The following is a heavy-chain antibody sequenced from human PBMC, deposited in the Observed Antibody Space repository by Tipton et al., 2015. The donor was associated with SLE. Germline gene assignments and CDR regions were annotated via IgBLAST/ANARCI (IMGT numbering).Heavy chain of an antibody. D-gene: IGHD5-24*01. CDR1: GFTFSDYY. J-gene: IGHJ4*02. Sequence: SLRLSCAASGFTFSDYYMIWIRQAPGKGLEWVSYISSGSTKHYADSVKGRFTISRDNAKNSLYLQMNSLRAEDTAVYYCATNRDGDYFDYWGQGTLVTVSS. CDR2: ISSGSTK. CDR3: ATNRDGDYFDY. V-gene: IGHV3-11*04.